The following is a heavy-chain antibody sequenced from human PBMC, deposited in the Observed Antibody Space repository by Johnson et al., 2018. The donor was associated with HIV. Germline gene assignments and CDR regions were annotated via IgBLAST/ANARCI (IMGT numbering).Heavy chain of an antibody. Sequence: QVQLVESGGGLVQPGGSLRLSCAASGFTFSSYGMHWVRQAPGKGLEWVAVIRYDGSNKYYADSVKGRFTISRDNSKNTLYLQMNSLIAEDTAVYYCARDPYPGAFDIWGQGTMVTVSS. CDR1: GFTFSSYG. V-gene: IGHV3-33*01. J-gene: IGHJ3*02. CDR2: IRYDGSNK. CDR3: ARDPYPGAFDI.